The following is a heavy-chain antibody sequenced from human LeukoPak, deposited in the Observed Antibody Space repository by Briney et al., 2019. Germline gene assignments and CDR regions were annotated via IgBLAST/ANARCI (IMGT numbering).Heavy chain of an antibody. Sequence: GGSLRLSCAASGFTFSNAWMSWVRQAPGKGLEWVCRIKSKTGGRTTEYAAPVQGRFAISRADSKNIVYMQINSLKTKEPDMYYCTAVSGCSTSMCYSWGQGTLVTVSS. CDR1: GFTFSNAW. V-gene: IGHV3-15*01. J-gene: IGHJ5*02. CDR3: TAVSGCSTSMCYS. CDR2: IKSKTGGRTT. D-gene: IGHD2-2*01.